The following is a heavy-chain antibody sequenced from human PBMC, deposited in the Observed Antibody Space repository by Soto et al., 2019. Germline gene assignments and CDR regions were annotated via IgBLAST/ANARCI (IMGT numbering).Heavy chain of an antibody. CDR1: AGPFSSYA. CDR3: AREGHYGSGNDLHPFDD. CDR2: IIPIFGTS. V-gene: IGHV1-69*13. Sequence: GASVQVCFTASAGPFSSYAISWVRQAPRQGLEWMGGIIPIFGTSNYAQKFQGRVTITADESTSTAYMELRSLRSEDTAVYYCAREGHYGSGNDLHPFDDWGQGTRVTVSS. J-gene: IGHJ4*02. D-gene: IGHD3-10*01.